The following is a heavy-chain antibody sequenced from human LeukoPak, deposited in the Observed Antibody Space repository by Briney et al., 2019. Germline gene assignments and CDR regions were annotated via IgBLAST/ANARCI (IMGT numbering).Heavy chain of an antibody. Sequence: GGSLRLSCAASGFTFSSYEMNWVRQAPGKGLEWVSYISSSGSTIYYADPVKGRFTISRDNAKNSLYLQMNSLRAEDTAVYYCARAAFYFDYWGQGTPVTVSS. CDR2: ISSSGSTI. V-gene: IGHV3-48*03. J-gene: IGHJ4*02. CDR1: GFTFSSYE. CDR3: ARAAFYFDY.